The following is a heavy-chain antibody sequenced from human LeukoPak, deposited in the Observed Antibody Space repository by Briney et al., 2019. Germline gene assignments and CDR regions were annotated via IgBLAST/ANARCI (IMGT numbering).Heavy chain of an antibody. CDR3: ASRTVTTYYYFDY. CDR2: IYTSGST. CDR1: GGSISSGSYY. D-gene: IGHD4-17*01. Sequence: SETLPLTCTVSGGSISSGSYYWSWIRQPAGKGLEWIGRIYTSGSTNYNPSLKSRVTISVDTSKNQFSLKLSSVTAADTAVYYCASRTVTTYYYFDYWGQGTLVSVFS. J-gene: IGHJ4*02. V-gene: IGHV4-61*02.